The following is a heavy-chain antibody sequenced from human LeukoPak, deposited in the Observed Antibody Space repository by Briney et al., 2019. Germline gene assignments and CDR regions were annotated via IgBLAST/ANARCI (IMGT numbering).Heavy chain of an antibody. J-gene: IGHJ4*02. V-gene: IGHV3-23*01. CDR1: GFTFSSYA. CDR2: ISGSGGST. D-gene: IGHD3-22*01. CDR3: AKSVRNYYDSSGY. Sequence: PGGSLRLSCAASGFTFSSYAMNWVRQAPGKGLEWVSAISGSGGSTYYADSVKGRFTISRDNSENTLYLQTNSLRADDTAVYYCAKSVRNYYDSSGYWGQGTLVTVSS.